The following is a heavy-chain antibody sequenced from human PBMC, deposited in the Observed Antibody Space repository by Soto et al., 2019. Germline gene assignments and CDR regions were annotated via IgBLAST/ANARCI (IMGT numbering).Heavy chain of an antibody. D-gene: IGHD5-18*01. CDR2: INHSGST. J-gene: IGHJ5*02. Sequence: PSETLSLTCAVYGGSFSGYYWSWIRQPPGKGLEWIGEINHSGSTYYNPSLKSRVTISVDTSKNQFSLKLSSVTAADTAVYYCAKRGYSYGSPFDPRGQRTLVTVSS. V-gene: IGHV4-34*01. CDR1: GGSFSGYY. CDR3: AKRGYSYGSPFDP.